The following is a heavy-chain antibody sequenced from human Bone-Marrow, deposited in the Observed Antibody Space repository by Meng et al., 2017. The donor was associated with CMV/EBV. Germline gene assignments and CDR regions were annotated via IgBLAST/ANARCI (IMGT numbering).Heavy chain of an antibody. V-gene: IGHV4-39*07. CDR3: VRDPELLVPAAATYYYYYGMDV. Sequence: GSLRLSCTVSGGSISSYYWGWIRLPPGKGLEWIGSVYYSGTTYYNPSLRSRVTISSDTSKNQFSLKLTPVTAADTAVYYCVRDPELLVPAAATYYYYYGMDVWGQGTTVTVSS. CDR2: VYYSGTT. J-gene: IGHJ6*02. D-gene: IGHD2-2*01. CDR1: GGSISSYY.